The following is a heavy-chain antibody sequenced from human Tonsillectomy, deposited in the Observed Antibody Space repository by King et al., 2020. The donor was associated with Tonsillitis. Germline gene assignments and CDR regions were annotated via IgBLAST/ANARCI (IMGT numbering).Heavy chain of an antibody. J-gene: IGHJ4*02. Sequence: VQLQQWGAGLLKPSETLSLTCAVYGGSFSTYYWSWIRQPPGKGLEWIGEINHSGSTNYNPSLKSRVTISVDTSKNQFSLKVSSVTAADTALYYCARGSLTIVGVAPHYWGQGTLVTASS. CDR2: INHSGST. CDR1: GGSFSTYY. CDR3: ARGSLTIVGVAPHY. V-gene: IGHV4-34*01. D-gene: IGHD3-3*01.